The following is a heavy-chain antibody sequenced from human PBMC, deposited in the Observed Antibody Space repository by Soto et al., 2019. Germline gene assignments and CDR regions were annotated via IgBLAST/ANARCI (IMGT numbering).Heavy chain of an antibody. Sequence: GASVKVSCKASGYTFTRYYINWVRQATGQGLEWMGWMNPNSGNTGYAQKFQGRVTMTRNTSISTAYMELSSLRSEDTAVYYCARGRVRGYSSSWYVLAENWFDPWGQGTLVTVSS. CDR3: ARGRVRGYSSSWYVLAENWFDP. V-gene: IGHV1-8*01. J-gene: IGHJ5*02. D-gene: IGHD6-13*01. CDR2: MNPNSGNT. CDR1: GYTFTRYY.